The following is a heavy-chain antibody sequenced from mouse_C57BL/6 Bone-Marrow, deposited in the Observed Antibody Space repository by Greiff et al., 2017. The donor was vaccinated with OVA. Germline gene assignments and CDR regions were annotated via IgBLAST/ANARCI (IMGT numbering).Heavy chain of an antibody. CDR3: SSITTVVRRYFDV. CDR2: IWSGGST. CDR1: GFSLTSYG. D-gene: IGHD1-1*01. Sequence: VKLMESGPGLVQPSQSLSITCTVSGFSLTSYGVHWVRQSPGKGLEWLGVIWSGGSTDYNAAFISSLSISKDNSKIQICFKMNSLQADDTAIYYCSSITTVVRRYFDVWGTGTTVTVSS. V-gene: IGHV2-2*01. J-gene: IGHJ1*03.